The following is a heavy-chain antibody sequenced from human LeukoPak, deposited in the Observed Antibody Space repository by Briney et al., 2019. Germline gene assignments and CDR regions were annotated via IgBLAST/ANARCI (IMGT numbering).Heavy chain of an antibody. D-gene: IGHD1/OR15-1a*01. J-gene: IGHJ3*02. CDR3: AREGTDPYAFDI. V-gene: IGHV4-38-2*02. Sequence: SETLSLTCTVSGYSISNGHYWGWIRQPPGKGLEWIGSIYHSGSTYYSPSFKSRVTISVDTSKNKFSLKLSSVTAADTAMYYCAREGTDPYAFDIWGQGTMVTVSS. CDR2: IYHSGST. CDR1: GYSISNGHY.